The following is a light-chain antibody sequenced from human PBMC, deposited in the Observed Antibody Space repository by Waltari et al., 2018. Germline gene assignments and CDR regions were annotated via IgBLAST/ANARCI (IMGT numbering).Light chain of an antibody. Sequence: QSALTQPASVSGSPGQSITISCTGTSGDVGGYHLVPSYQHHPGQAPKLMIYEVSERPLGVSNRFTGSKSGGTASLTISGLQADDEADYYCSSYTNTRIYVFGTGTKVTVL. J-gene: IGLJ1*01. CDR1: SGDVGGYHL. CDR2: EVS. CDR3: SSYTNTRIYV. V-gene: IGLV2-14*02.